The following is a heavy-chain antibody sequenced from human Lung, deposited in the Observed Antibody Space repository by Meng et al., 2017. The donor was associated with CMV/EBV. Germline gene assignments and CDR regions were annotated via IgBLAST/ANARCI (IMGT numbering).Heavy chain of an antibody. CDR1: GFTFSGSD. Sequence: GXSXKISCAASGFTFSGSDIHWVRQASGKGLEWVGRIRSEPNNHATSYAVSLRSRVTISRDDSKNTAYLQVDSLKTDDTAVYYCSRHLGLAIDFWGQGTLVTVSS. CDR3: SRHLGLAIDF. CDR2: IRSEPNNHAT. J-gene: IGHJ4*02. V-gene: IGHV3-73*01.